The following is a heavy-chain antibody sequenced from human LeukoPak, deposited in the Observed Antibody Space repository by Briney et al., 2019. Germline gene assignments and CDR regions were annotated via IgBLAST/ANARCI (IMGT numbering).Heavy chain of an antibody. CDR2: ISSSSSTI. Sequence: GGSLRLSCAASGFTFSSYSMNWVRQAPGKGLEWGSYISSSSSTIYYADSVKGRFTISRDNAKNSLYLQTNSLRAEDTAVYYCARESSTSYGSGSYGLDYWGQGSLVTVSS. CDR1: GFTFSSYS. CDR3: ARESSTSYGSGSYGLDY. J-gene: IGHJ4*02. D-gene: IGHD3-10*01. V-gene: IGHV3-48*01.